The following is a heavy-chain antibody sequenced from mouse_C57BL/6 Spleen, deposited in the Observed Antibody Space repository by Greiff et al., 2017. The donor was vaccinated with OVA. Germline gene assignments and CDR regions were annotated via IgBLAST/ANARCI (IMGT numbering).Heavy chain of an antibody. J-gene: IGHJ3*01. Sequence: VKLVESGAELVRPGASVTLSCKASGYTFTDYEMHWVKQTPVHGLEWIGAIDPETGGTAYNQKFKGKAILTADKSSSTAYMELRSLTSEDSAVYYCTRSSNWFAYWGQGTLVTVSA. D-gene: IGHD2-5*01. CDR1: GYTFTDYE. V-gene: IGHV1-15*01. CDR3: TRSSNWFAY. CDR2: IDPETGGT.